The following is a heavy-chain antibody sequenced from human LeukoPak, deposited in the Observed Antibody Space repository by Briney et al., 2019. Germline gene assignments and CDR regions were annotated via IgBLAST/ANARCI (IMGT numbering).Heavy chain of an antibody. V-gene: IGHV3-7*04. Sequence: GGSLRLSCAASGFTFSDFWMNWVRQAQGKGLEWVANINHDGSQTFYVDSLRGRFAISRDNAKNSLFLQMNSLRAEDTAIYYCVGGAGWKPDYWGQGTLVTVSS. J-gene: IGHJ4*02. CDR1: GFTFSDFW. D-gene: IGHD2-15*01. CDR2: INHDGSQT. CDR3: VGGAGWKPDY.